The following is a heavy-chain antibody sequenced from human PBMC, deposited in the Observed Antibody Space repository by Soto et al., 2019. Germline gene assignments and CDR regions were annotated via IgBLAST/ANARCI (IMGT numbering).Heavy chain of an antibody. V-gene: IGHV3-74*01. Sequence: PGGSLRRSCAASGFSFSHYLMHWVRQAPGKGLVWVSRISPDGRTTTYADSVKGRFTISRDNAKSTLYLQMNSLTVEDGAVYYCADSWLPTSYWGPGTLVTVSS. CDR3: ADSWLPTSY. CDR2: ISPDGRTT. J-gene: IGHJ4*02. D-gene: IGHD3-10*01. CDR1: GFSFSHYL.